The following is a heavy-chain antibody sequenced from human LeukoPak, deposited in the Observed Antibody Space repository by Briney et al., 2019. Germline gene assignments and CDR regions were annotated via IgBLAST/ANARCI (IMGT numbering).Heavy chain of an antibody. V-gene: IGHV3-7*01. Sequence: GGSLRLSCAASGFTFSSYWMSWVRQAPGKGLEWVANIKQDGSEKYYVDSVKGRFTISRDNAKNSLYLQMNSLRAEDTAVYYCARARRITMVRGVPPDYWGQGTLVTVSS. J-gene: IGHJ4*02. CDR1: GFTFSSYW. CDR3: ARARRITMVRGVPPDY. D-gene: IGHD3-10*01. CDR2: IKQDGSEK.